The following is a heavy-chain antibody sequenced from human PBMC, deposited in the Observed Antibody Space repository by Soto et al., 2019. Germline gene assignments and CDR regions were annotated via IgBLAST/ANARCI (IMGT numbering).Heavy chain of an antibody. J-gene: IGHJ4*02. D-gene: IGHD3-3*01. Sequence: EVQLVESGGGVVRPGGSLRLSCAASGFTFDDYGMSWVRQAPGKGLEWVSGINWNGGSTGYADSVKGRFTISRDNAKNSMYLQMNSLGAEDTALYYCARGTIFGVAPRFDYWGQGTLVTVSS. V-gene: IGHV3-20*04. CDR1: GFTFDDYG. CDR2: INWNGGST. CDR3: ARGTIFGVAPRFDY.